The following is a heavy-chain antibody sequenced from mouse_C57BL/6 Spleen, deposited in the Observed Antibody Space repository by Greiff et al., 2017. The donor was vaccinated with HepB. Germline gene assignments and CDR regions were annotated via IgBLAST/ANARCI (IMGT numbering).Heavy chain of an antibody. CDR3: ARDRGGGFLDF. CDR2: ISYDGSN. CDR1: GYSITSGYY. Sequence: VQLKESGPGLVKPSQSLSLTCSVPGYSITSGYYWNWIRQFPGNKLEWMGYISYDGSNNYNPSLKNRISITRDTSKNQVFLQLNSVTTEDTATYYCARDRGGGFLDFWGQGTTLTVSS. J-gene: IGHJ2*01. D-gene: IGHD3-1*01. V-gene: IGHV3-6*01.